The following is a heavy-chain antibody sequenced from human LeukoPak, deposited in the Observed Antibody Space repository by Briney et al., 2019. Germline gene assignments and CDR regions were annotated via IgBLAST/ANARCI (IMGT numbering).Heavy chain of an antibody. D-gene: IGHD6-25*01. CDR3: AKDSAASGAFDI. CDR2: ISWNSGSI. CDR1: GFTFDDYA. V-gene: IGHV3-9*01. Sequence: PGGSLRLSCAASGFTFDDYAMHWVRQAPGKGLEWVSGISWNSGSIGYADSVKGRFTIPRDNAKNSLYLQMNSLRAEDTALYYCAKDSAASGAFDIWGQGTMVTVSS. J-gene: IGHJ3*02.